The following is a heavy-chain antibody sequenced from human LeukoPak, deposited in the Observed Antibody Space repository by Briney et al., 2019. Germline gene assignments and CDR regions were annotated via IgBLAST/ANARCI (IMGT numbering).Heavy chain of an antibody. V-gene: IGHV3-21*01. CDR2: ISRTSSYI. CDR1: GFTFSSYS. D-gene: IGHD1-26*01. Sequence: GGSLRLSCAASGFTFSSYSMIWVCQAPGKGLEWVSSISRTSSYIYYADSLKGRFTISRDNAKNSLYLQMNSLRAEDTAVYYCARDLGGGSYYIDYWGQGTLVTVSS. CDR3: ARDLGGGSYYIDY. J-gene: IGHJ4*02.